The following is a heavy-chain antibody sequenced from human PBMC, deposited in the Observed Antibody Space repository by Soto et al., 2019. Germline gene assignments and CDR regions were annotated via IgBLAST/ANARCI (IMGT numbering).Heavy chain of an antibody. CDR3: ARGDGGYSYSVDY. CDR2: INPSGGST. J-gene: IGHJ4*02. CDR1: GYTFTNYY. D-gene: IGHD5-18*01. Sequence: QVQLVQSGAEVKKPGASVKVSCKASGYTFTNYYIHWVRQAPGQGLEWMGIINPSGGSTSYTQKFQGRVTMTMDTSTSTVYMELSSQRSEDTAVYFCARGDGGYSYSVDYWGQGTLVTVSS. V-gene: IGHV1-46*01.